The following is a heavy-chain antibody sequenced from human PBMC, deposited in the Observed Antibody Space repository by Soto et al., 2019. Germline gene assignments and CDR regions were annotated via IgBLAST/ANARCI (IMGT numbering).Heavy chain of an antibody. D-gene: IGHD3-9*01. CDR3: ARGQYDILTGGGYYYSGMDV. CDR2: INPNSGGT. CDR1: GYTFTGYY. Sequence: EASVKVSCKASGYTFTGYYMHWVRQAPGQGLEWMGWINPNSGGTNYAQKFQGWVTMTRDTSISTAYMELSRLRSDDTAVYYCARGQYDILTGGGYYYSGMDVWGQGTTVTVSS. V-gene: IGHV1-2*04. J-gene: IGHJ6*02.